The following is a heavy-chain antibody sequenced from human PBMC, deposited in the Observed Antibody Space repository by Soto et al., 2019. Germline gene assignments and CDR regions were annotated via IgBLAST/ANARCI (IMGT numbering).Heavy chain of an antibody. CDR2: IIPMFGST. V-gene: IGHV1-69*12. J-gene: IGHJ3*02. CDR3: ARVVARELRLLDARDS. CDR1: GGTFTSYA. D-gene: IGHD2-15*01. Sequence: QVQLVQPGAEVVKPGSSVRVSCKASGGTFTSYAINWVRQAPGQGLEWMGGIIPMFGSTKYAQKFEGRLTLTADESTGTAYMELRSLTSEDTAVYVCARVVARELRLLDARDSWGQGTIVTVSS.